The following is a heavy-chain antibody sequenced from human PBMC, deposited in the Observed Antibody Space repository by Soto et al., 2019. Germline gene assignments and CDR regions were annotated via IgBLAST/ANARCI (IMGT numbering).Heavy chain of an antibody. J-gene: IGHJ5*02. CDR1: GFAFQTYT. V-gene: IGHV3-21*01. D-gene: IGHD2-8*01. CDR3: AKVGVLRTNFRWFDL. Sequence: GSLRLSCAASGFAFQTYTMEWLRQPPGKGLEWVSSITISGNYIYYADSVKGRFTISRDNGRNSVYLQMNSLRAEDTAVYYCAKVGVLRTNFRWFDLWGQGTLVTVSS. CDR2: ITISGNYI.